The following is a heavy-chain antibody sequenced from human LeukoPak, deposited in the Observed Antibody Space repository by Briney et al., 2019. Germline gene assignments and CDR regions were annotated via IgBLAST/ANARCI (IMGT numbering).Heavy chain of an antibody. D-gene: IGHD1-26*01. Sequence: GGSLKISCKASGYRFPSYWITWVRQMPGKGLEWMGGIDPIDSYTTYSPSFQGQVTISADKSISTAYLQWSSLRASDTAMYYCASARVVGATSDAFDIWGQGTMVTVSS. CDR3: ASARVVGATSDAFDI. V-gene: IGHV5-10-1*04. CDR2: IDPIDSYT. CDR1: GYRFPSYW. J-gene: IGHJ3*02.